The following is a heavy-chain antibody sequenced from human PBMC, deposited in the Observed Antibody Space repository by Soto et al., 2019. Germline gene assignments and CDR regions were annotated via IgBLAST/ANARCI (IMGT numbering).Heavy chain of an antibody. V-gene: IGHV3-30-3*01. D-gene: IGHD5-12*01. CDR3: ARDYYRFNSGYGFSMDV. CDR1: GFTLSSYA. J-gene: IGHJ6*02. Sequence: GSLRLSCAASGFTLSSYAMHWVRQAPGKGLEWVAVISYDGSNKYYADSVKGRFTISRDNSKNTLYLQMNSLRAEDTAVYYCARDYYRFNSGYGFSMDVWGQGTTVTVSS. CDR2: ISYDGSNK.